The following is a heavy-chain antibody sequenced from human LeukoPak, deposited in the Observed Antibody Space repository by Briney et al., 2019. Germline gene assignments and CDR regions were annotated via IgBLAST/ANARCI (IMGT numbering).Heavy chain of an antibody. Sequence: GGSLRLSCAGSGFIFSNYWVHWVRQAPGKGLVWVSRINIEGSRTDYADSVRGRFTISRDNAKNTLYLQMNSLTAEDTAVYYCVRSMSGRNDFWGQGTLVTVSS. J-gene: IGHJ4*02. CDR1: GFIFSNYW. CDR3: VRSMSGRNDF. CDR2: INIEGSRT. V-gene: IGHV3-74*01. D-gene: IGHD3-3*01.